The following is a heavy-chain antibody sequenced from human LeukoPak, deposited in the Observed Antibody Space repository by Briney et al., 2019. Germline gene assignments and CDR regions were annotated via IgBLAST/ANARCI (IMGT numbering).Heavy chain of an antibody. D-gene: IGHD2-21*02. CDR1: GFTFSSYG. CDR3: ARAYCGGDCYPAEYFQH. Sequence: GGSLRLSCAASGFTFSSYGMHWVRQAPGKGLEWVAVISYDGSNKYCADPVKGRFTISRDNSKNTLYLQMNSLRAEDTAVYYCARAYCGGDCYPAEYFQHWGQGTLVTVSS. V-gene: IGHV3-30*03. J-gene: IGHJ1*01. CDR2: ISYDGSNK.